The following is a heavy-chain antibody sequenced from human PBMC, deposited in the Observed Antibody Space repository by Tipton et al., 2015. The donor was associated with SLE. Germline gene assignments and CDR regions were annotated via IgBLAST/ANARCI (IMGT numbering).Heavy chain of an antibody. V-gene: IGHV4-59*11. CDR3: ARGFGVALDY. D-gene: IGHD2-8*01. Sequence: TLSFTCTVSGGSISSHYWSWIRQPPGKGLEWIGYIYYSGSTNYNPSLKSRVTISVDTSKNQFSLKLSSVTAADTAVYYCARGFGVALDYWGQGRLVTVSS. CDR2: IYYSGST. J-gene: IGHJ4*02. CDR1: GGSISSHY.